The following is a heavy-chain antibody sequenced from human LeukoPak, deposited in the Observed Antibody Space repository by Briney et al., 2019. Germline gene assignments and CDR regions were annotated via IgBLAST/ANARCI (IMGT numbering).Heavy chain of an antibody. V-gene: IGHV3-53*01. CDR3: ARDTPGDTAMT. D-gene: IGHD5-18*01. J-gene: IGHJ5*02. Sequence: GGSLRLSCAASGFTFSDYYMSWIRQAPGKGLEWVSVIYSGGSTYYADSVKGRFTISRDNSKNTLYLQMNSLRAEDTAVYYCARDTPGDTAMTWGQGTLVTVSS. CDR1: GFTFSDYY. CDR2: IYSGGST.